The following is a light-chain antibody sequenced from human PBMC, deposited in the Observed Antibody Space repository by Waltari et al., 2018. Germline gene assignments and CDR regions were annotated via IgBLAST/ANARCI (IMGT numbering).Light chain of an antibody. V-gene: IGKV1-5*03. CDR2: KAS. J-gene: IGKJ1*01. Sequence: DIQMTQSPSTLSASVGDRVTITCRASQTISSWLAWYQQKPGQAPKLLVYKASSLQSGVPSRFSGRGSGTEFTLTITSLQPDDFATYYCQQYHTYWTFGQGTKVEIK. CDR1: QTISSW. CDR3: QQYHTYWT.